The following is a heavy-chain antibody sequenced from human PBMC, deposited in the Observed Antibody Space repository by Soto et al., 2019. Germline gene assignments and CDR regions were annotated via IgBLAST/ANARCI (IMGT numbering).Heavy chain of an antibody. J-gene: IGHJ4*02. CDR1: GGTFSRYT. Sequence: QVQLVQSGAEVKKPGSSVKVSCKASGGTFSRYTISWVRQAPGQGLEWMGRIIPILGIANYAQKFQGRVTITADKSTSTAYMELSSLRSEDTAVYYCARDPHYYGSGSSSYWGQGTLVTVSS. CDR2: IIPILGIA. D-gene: IGHD3-10*01. V-gene: IGHV1-69*08. CDR3: ARDPHYYGSGSSSY.